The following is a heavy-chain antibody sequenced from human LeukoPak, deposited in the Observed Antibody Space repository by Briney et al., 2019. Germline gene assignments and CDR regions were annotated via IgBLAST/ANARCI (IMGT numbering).Heavy chain of an antibody. Sequence: AGGSLRLSCAASGFTFSSYGMHWVRQAPGKGLEWVAVIWYDGSNKYYADSVKGRFTISGDNAKNSLYLQMNSLRAEDTAVYYCARGDNHYRIAAAVFDYWGQGTLVTVSS. CDR3: ARGDNHYRIAAAVFDY. CDR2: IWYDGSNK. CDR1: GFTFSSYG. J-gene: IGHJ4*02. V-gene: IGHV3-33*01. D-gene: IGHD6-13*01.